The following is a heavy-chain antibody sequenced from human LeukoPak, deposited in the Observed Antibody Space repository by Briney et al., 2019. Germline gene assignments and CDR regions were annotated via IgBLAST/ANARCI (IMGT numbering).Heavy chain of an antibody. CDR2: ISSSGSTI. V-gene: IGHV3-48*03. CDR1: GFTFSSYE. CDR3: ARDSYYGGTQDY. J-gene: IGHJ4*02. D-gene: IGHD4-23*01. Sequence: GGSLRLSCAASGFTFSSYEMNWVRQAPGKGLEWVSYISSSGSTIYYADSVKGRFTISRDNAKNSLYLQMNSLRAEDTAAYYCARDSYYGGTQDYWGQGTLVTVSS.